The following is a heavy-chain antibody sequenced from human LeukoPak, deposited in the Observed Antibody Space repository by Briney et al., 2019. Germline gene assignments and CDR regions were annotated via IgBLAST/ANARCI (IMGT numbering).Heavy chain of an antibody. V-gene: IGHV7-4-1*02. CDR2: INTNTGNP. D-gene: IGHD3-3*01. CDR3: ARHNFGADFWSGYSQ. CDR1: GYTFTSYA. J-gene: IGHJ4*02. Sequence: GASVKVSCKASGYTFTSYAMNWVRQAPGQGLEWMGWINTNTGNPTYAQGFTGRFVFSLDTSVSTAYLQWSSLKASDTAMYYCARHNFGADFWSGYSQWGQGTLVTVSS.